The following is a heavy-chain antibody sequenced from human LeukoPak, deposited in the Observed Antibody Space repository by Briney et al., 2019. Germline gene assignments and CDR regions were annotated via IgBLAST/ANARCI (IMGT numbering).Heavy chain of an antibody. Sequence: GGSLRLSCAASGFTFGSYWMSWVRQAPGKGLEWVANIKQDGSEKYYVDSVKGRFTISRDNAKNSLYLQMNSLRAEDTAVYYCARGSPVSGYDDYGMDVWGQGTTVTVSS. V-gene: IGHV3-7*03. CDR2: IKQDGSEK. CDR1: GFTFGSYW. D-gene: IGHD5-12*01. CDR3: ARGSPVSGYDDYGMDV. J-gene: IGHJ6*02.